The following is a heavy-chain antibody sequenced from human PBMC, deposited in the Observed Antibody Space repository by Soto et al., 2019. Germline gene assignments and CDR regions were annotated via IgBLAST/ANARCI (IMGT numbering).Heavy chain of an antibody. J-gene: IGHJ6*02. CDR3: ARDPFCGGDCYFGQHFYYGLDV. CDR1: GYTFTSYD. V-gene: IGHV1-8*01. CDR2: MNPNSDNT. Sequence: ASVKVSCKASGYTFTSYDINWVRQAPGQGLEWMGCMNPNSDNTGYAQKFQGRVTMTSNTSISTAYMELSSLRSEDTAVYFCARDPFCGGDCYFGQHFYYGLDVWGQGTTVTVSS. D-gene: IGHD2-21*02.